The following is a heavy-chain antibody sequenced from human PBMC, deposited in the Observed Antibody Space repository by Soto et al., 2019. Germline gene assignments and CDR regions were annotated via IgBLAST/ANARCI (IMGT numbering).Heavy chain of an antibody. J-gene: IGHJ6*02. CDR1: GFTFSDHG. V-gene: IGHV3-30*03. CDR3: ARVPSPFDYYYAMDV. CDR2: ISYDGSDK. D-gene: IGHD3-16*01. Sequence: PGGSLRLSCAASGFTFSDHGMNWVRQAPGKGLEWVAVISYDGSDKDYTDSVQGRFTISRDSSKNLLYLHMNSLRSEDTAVYYCARVPSPFDYYYAMDVWGQGTTVTVSS.